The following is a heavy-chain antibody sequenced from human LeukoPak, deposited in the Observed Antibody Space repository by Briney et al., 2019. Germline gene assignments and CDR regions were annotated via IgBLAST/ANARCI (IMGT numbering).Heavy chain of an antibody. CDR1: GFIVNSYA. CDR3: ASSLYYYYGMDV. CDR2: IYSDGVT. J-gene: IGHJ6*02. V-gene: IGHV3-66*02. Sequence: PGGSLRLSCAASGFIVNSYAMSWVRQAPGKGLAWVSLIYSDGVTQYADSVKGRFTISRDNYKNTLYLQMNSLRAEDTAVYYCASSLYYYYGMDVWGQGTTVTVSS.